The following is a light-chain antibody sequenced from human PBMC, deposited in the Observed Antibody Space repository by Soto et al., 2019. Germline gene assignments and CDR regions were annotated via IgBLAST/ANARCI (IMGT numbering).Light chain of an antibody. Sequence: DSQMTQSPSSLSASVGDRVTINCQASQDISNYLNWYQQKPGKAPKPLIYDASNLETGVPSRFSGSGSGTDFTLTISSLQPEDIPTYYCQQYTAFGPGTKVDIK. V-gene: IGKV1-33*01. CDR1: QDISNY. CDR2: DAS. J-gene: IGKJ3*01. CDR3: QQYTA.